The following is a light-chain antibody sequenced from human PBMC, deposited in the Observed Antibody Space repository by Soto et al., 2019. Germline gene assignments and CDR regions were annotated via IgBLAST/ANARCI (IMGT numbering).Light chain of an antibody. CDR1: QSVSSK. J-gene: IGKJ2*01. Sequence: EIVMTQSPATLSLSPGERITLSCRASQSVSSKLAWYQQKPGQAPRLLIYGASIRATDIPARFSGSGSGTECTLTISRLQSEDFAIFYCLQYSNWPYTFGQGTKLEIK. CDR3: LQYSNWPYT. CDR2: GAS. V-gene: IGKV3-15*01.